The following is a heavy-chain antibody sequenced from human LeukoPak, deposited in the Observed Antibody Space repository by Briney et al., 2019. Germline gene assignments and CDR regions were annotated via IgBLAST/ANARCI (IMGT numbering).Heavy chain of an antibody. CDR1: GFTFSSYG. D-gene: IGHD3-3*01. CDR2: IRGDSTET. CDR3: ARGHFGVVLDY. J-gene: IGHJ4*02. V-gene: IGHV3-21*01. Sequence: PGGSLRLSCVASGFTFSSYGMHWVRQAPGKGLEWVSSIRGDSTETRHADSLMGRFTISRDNAKKSLYLQMNSLRAEDTAVYYCARGHFGVVLDYWGQGTLVTVSS.